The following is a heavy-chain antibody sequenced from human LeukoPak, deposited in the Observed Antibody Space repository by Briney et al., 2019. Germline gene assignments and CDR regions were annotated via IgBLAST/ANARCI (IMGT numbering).Heavy chain of an antibody. J-gene: IGHJ4*02. CDR3: GRVYSGYDLTGSLANYYFDY. CDR1: GGSISSHY. CDR2: FYSGGST. D-gene: IGHD5-12*01. Sequence: SETLSLTCTVSGGSISSHYWSWIRQPAGKGLEWIGRFYSGGSTDYNPSLKSRVTMSVRTSKNQFPLKLSSVTVAETAVYDWGRVYSGYDLTGSLANYYFDYWGQGTLVTVSS. V-gene: IGHV4-4*07.